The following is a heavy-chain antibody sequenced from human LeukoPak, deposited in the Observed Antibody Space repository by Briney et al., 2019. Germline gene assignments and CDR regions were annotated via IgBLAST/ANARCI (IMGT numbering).Heavy chain of an antibody. CDR2: ISSGSSYI. CDR3: ASQGGFDY. D-gene: IGHD2-15*01. CDR1: GFTFSSYT. V-gene: IGHV3-21*01. Sequence: GGSLRLSCAASGFTFSSYTMNWVRQAPGKGLEWVSSISSGSSYIYYADSVKGRFTISRDDAKNSLYLQMNSPRAEDTAVYYCASQGGFDYWGQGTPVTVSS. J-gene: IGHJ4*02.